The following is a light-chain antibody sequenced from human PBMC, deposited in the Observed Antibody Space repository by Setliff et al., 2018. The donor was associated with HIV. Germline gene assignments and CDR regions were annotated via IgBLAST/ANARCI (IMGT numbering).Light chain of an antibody. CDR1: SSDIGGYNY. CDR3: CSYGSSDTFV. J-gene: IGLJ1*01. Sequence: QSVLTQPRSVSGSPGQSVTFSCTGASSDIGGYNYVSWYQQHPGKAPKLLIYDITKRPSGISDRFSGSKSGNTASLTISGLQADDEADYYCCSYGSSDTFVFGTGTKVTVL. V-gene: IGLV2-11*01. CDR2: DIT.